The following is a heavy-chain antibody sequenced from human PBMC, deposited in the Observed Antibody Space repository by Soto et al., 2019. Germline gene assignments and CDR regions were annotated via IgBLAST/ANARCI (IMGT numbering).Heavy chain of an antibody. J-gene: IGHJ5*02. D-gene: IGHD3-9*01. V-gene: IGHV4-39*01. CDR3: ARPDYDILTGYPGWFDP. CDR1: GGSISSSSYY. Sequence: QLQLQESGPGLVKPSETLSLTCTVSGGSISSSSYYWGWIRQPPGKGLEWIGSIYYSGSTYYNPSLKSRVTISVDTSKNQFSLKLSSVTAADTAVYYSARPDYDILTGYPGWFDPWGQGTLVTVSS. CDR2: IYYSGST.